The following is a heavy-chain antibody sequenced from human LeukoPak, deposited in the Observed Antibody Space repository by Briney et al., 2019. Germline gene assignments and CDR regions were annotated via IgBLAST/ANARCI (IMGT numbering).Heavy chain of an antibody. V-gene: IGHV3-11*04. CDR2: ISSSGSTI. CDR1: EFTFSDYY. D-gene: IGHD6-13*01. J-gene: IGHJ3*02. CDR3: ARDCPLSAAAGCDAFDI. Sequence: GGSLRLSCAATEFTFSDYYMSWIRQAPGKGLEWVSYISSSGSTIYYADSVKGRFTISRDNAKNSLYLQMNSLRAEDAAVYYCARDCPLSAAAGCDAFDIWGQGTMVTVSS.